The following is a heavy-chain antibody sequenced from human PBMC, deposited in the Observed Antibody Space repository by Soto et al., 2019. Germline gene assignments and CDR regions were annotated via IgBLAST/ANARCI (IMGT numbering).Heavy chain of an antibody. V-gene: IGHV1-69*12. J-gene: IGHJ5*02. CDR1: GGTFSSYA. Sequence: QVQLVQSGAEVKKPGSSVKVSCKASGGTFSSYAISWVRQAPGQGLEWMGGIIPIFGTANYAQKFQGRVKITADESTSTDYMERSSLRSEDTAVYYCARLYSSSWGTNWFDPWGQGTLVTVSS. D-gene: IGHD6-13*01. CDR2: IIPIFGTA. CDR3: ARLYSSSWGTNWFDP.